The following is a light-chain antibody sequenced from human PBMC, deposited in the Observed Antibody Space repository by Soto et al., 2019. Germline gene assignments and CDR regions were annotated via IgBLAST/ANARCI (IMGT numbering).Light chain of an antibody. J-gene: IGLJ1*01. CDR1: SSDVGAYIY. Sequence: QSVLTQPASVSGSPGQSITISCGGTSSDVGAYIYASWYQQYPGKAPKLIIYEVNNRPSGVSGRFSGSKSDTTAYLTISGLQAEDEADYYCSSYSDSDTKVFGTGTKVTVL. CDR3: SSYSDSDTKV. V-gene: IGLV2-14*03. CDR2: EVN.